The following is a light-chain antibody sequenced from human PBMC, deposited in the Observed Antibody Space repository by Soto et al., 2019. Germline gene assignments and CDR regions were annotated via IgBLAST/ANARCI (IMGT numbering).Light chain of an antibody. CDR3: QQSYSTPLIT. V-gene: IGKV1-39*01. CDR2: AAS. CDR1: QGIGND. Sequence: IQMTQSPSSLSASVGDRVTITCRASQGIGNDLGWYQQKPGKAPKLLIYAASNLQSGVPSRFSGSGSGTDFTLTISSLQPEDFATYYCQQSYSTPLITFGQGTRLEIK. J-gene: IGKJ5*01.